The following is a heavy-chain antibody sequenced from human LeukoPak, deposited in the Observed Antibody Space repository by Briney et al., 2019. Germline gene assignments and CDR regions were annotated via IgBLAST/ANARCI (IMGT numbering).Heavy chain of an antibody. J-gene: IGHJ4*02. CDR2: IYSGGST. D-gene: IGHD4-23*01. CDR3: ARDSYYGGNSERDIDY. CDR1: GFTFGSYA. Sequence: GGSLRLSCAASGFTFGSYAMNWVRQAPGKGLEWVSVIYSGGSTYYADSVKGRFTISRDNSKNTLHLQMNSLRAEDTAVYYCARDSYYGGNSERDIDYWGQGTLVTVSS. V-gene: IGHV3-66*01.